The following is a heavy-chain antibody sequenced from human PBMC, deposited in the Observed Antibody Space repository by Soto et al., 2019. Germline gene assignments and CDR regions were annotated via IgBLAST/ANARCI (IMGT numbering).Heavy chain of an antibody. CDR2: ISSSSSYI. CDR1: GFTFSSYS. CDR3: ARDLWFGPRAYVGMDV. Sequence: XXSLRLSCAPSGFTFSSYSMHWVPQAPGKGLEWVSSISSSSSYIYYADSVKGLFTISRDNAKNSLYLQMNSLRAEGTAVYYWARDLWFGPRAYVGMDVWGQGTTVTVSS. V-gene: IGHV3-21*01. D-gene: IGHD3-10*01. J-gene: IGHJ6*02.